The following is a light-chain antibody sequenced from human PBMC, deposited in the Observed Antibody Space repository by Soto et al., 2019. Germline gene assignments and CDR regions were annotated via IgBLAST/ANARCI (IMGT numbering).Light chain of an antibody. V-gene: IGLV2-14*01. CDR2: EVG. J-gene: IGLJ1*01. CDR3: CSYASGRIYV. Sequence: QSVLTQPASVSGSPGQSITISCTGTSSYVGAFHYVSWDLQYTGKAPKLMIYEVGNRPSGVSNRFSGSKSGNTASLTISGLQAEDEADYYCCSYASGRIYVFGTVTKLTVL. CDR1: SSYVGAFHY.